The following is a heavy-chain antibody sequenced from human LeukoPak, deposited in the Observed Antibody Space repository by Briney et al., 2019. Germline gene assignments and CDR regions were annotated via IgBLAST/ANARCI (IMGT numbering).Heavy chain of an antibody. D-gene: IGHD3/OR15-3a*01. V-gene: IGHV4-59*03. CDR3: ATNKDWAEAD. CDR1: DVSIRTYY. Sequence: SETLSLTCSVSDVSIRTYYWSWIRQSPGQGLEWIGNIYYRGDINYNPSLKSRVIISIDTSKNQFSLKVTSLTAADTAVYYCATNKDWAEADWGQGALVIVSS. J-gene: IGHJ4*02. CDR2: IYYRGDI.